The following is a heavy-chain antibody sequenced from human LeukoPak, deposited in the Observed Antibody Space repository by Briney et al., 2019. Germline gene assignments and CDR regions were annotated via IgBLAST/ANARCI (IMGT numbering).Heavy chain of an antibody. Sequence: GGSLRLSCAAPEFTFSSYGMHWVRQAPGKGLEWVAFIRYDGSNKYYADSVKGRFTISRDNSKNTLYLQMNSLRAEDTAVYYCAREVPIDYWGQGTLVTVSS. J-gene: IGHJ4*02. CDR3: AREVPIDY. V-gene: IGHV3-30*02. CDR1: EFTFSSYG. CDR2: IRYDGSNK.